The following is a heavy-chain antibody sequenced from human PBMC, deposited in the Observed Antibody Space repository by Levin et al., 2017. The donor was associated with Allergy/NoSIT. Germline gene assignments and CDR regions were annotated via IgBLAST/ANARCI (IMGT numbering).Heavy chain of an antibody. V-gene: IGHV4-38-2*01. Sequence: KASETLSLTCAVSGYSISSGYYWGWIRQPPGKGLEWIGSVYHSGSGRPYYNPSLKSRVTVSVDTSKNQFSLRLTSVTAADTAVYYCARTLDYYASGVFGFDFWGQGTMVTVSS. CDR2: VYHSGSGRP. CDR1: GYSISSGYY. J-gene: IGHJ3*01. D-gene: IGHD3-10*01. CDR3: ARTLDYYASGVFGFDF.